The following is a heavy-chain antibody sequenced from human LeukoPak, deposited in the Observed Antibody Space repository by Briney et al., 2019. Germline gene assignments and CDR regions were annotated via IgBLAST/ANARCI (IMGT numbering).Heavy chain of an antibody. D-gene: IGHD4-23*01. J-gene: IGHJ3*02. V-gene: IGHV4-59*01. CDR1: GGSISSYY. Sequence: SETLSLTCTVSGGSISSYYWSWIRQPPAKGLEWIGYIYNSGSTNYNHSLKSRVTISEDMSNYQFSLKLSSVTAADTAVYYCARALRLWGGNAGIAFDIWGQGTMVTVSS. CDR3: ARALRLWGGNAGIAFDI. CDR2: IYNSGST.